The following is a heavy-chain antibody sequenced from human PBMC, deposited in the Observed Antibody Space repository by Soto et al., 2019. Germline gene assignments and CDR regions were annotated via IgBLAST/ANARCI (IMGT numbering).Heavy chain of an antibody. Sequence: SLRLSSAASGFTFDDYAMHWVRQAPGKGLEWVSGISWNSGSIGSADSVKGRFTISRDNSKNTLYLQMNSLRAEDTAVYYCAKSWGRSSSWYHYWGQGTLVTVSS. CDR3: AKSWGRSSSWYHY. CDR1: GFTFDDYA. CDR2: ISWNSGSI. J-gene: IGHJ4*02. D-gene: IGHD6-13*01. V-gene: IGHV3-9*01.